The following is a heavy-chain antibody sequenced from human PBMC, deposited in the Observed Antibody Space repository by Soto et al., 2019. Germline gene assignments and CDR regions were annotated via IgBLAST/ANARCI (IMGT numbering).Heavy chain of an antibody. Sequence: SETLSLTCTVSGGSISSYYWSWIRQPPGKGLEWIGYIYYSGSTNYNPSLKSRVTISVDTSKNQFSLQLSSVTAADTAVYYCASTPTRYSGYDFWFDYWGQGTLVTVSS. CDR2: IYYSGST. CDR1: GGSISSYY. V-gene: IGHV4-59*08. J-gene: IGHJ4*02. CDR3: ASTPTRYSGYDFWFDY. D-gene: IGHD5-12*01.